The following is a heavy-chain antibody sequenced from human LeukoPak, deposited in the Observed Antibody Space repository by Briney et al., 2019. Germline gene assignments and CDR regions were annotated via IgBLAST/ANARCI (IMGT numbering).Heavy chain of an antibody. J-gene: IGHJ4*02. D-gene: IGHD6-19*01. CDR2: INTDGTVT. CDR1: GFTFSKYW. CDR3: ATKQWLAPPPDS. V-gene: IGHV3-74*01. Sequence: PGGSLSLSCAASGFTFSKYWMLCVRQAPGKGLESVSRINTDGTVTTYADSVKGRFSVSRDNADNTMFLQMNSVRDEDTAVYYCATKQWLAPPPDSWGQGTPVTVSS.